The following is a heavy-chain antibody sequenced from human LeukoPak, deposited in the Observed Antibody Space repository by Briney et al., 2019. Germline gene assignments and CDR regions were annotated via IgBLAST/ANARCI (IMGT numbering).Heavy chain of an antibody. D-gene: IGHD1-1*01. V-gene: IGHV3-23*01. J-gene: IGHJ4*02. Sequence: PGGSLRLSCAASGFIFSNYDMTWVRQAPGKGLEWVSSITNRGHATFYADSVKGRFTISRDNSKNTMWLQVNNLKAEDTALYYCARGGMSSTGLVYWGQGTLVTVSS. CDR1: GFIFSNYD. CDR3: ARGGMSSTGLVY. CDR2: ITNRGHAT.